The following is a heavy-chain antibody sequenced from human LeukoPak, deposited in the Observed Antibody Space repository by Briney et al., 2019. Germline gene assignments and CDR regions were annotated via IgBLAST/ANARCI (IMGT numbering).Heavy chain of an antibody. CDR2: IYYSEST. D-gene: IGHD3-10*01. Sequence: SETLSLTCTVSGGSVSSGEYYWSWVPQQGGEGLEGIGYIYYSESTYYNPYVRCPVTISLATSKMQLSLNLSSVTAADMAVYYCARDKEDSGTDNWGQGTLVSVSS. CDR3: ARDKEDSGTDN. J-gene: IGHJ4*02. V-gene: IGHV4-31*01. CDR1: GGSVSSGEYY.